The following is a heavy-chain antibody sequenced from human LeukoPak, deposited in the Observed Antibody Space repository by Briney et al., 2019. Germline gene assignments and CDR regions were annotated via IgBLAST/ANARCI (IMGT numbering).Heavy chain of an antibody. Sequence: GESLKISCKGSGYSFTSYWIGWVRQMPGKGLEWMGSIYPGDSDTRYSPSFQGQVTISADKSISTAYLQWSSLKASDTAIYYCAGHAGYCSGGSCYYWFDPWGQGTLVTVSS. CDR2: IYPGDSDT. CDR1: GYSFTSYW. D-gene: IGHD2-15*01. V-gene: IGHV5-51*01. CDR3: AGHAGYCSGGSCYYWFDP. J-gene: IGHJ5*02.